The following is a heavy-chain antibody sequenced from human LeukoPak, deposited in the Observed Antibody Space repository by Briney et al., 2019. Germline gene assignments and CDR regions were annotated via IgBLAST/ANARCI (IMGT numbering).Heavy chain of an antibody. CDR3: ARRSMVQHMDV. V-gene: IGHV7-4-1*02. J-gene: IGHJ6*03. D-gene: IGHD3-10*01. CDR2: IDTNTGNP. CDR1: GYTFTNYG. Sequence: GASVKVSCKASGYTFTNYGISWVRQAPGQGLEYIGWIDTNTGNPTYAQGFTGRFVFSLDTSVNTAYLQISSLKTEDTGVYYCARRSMVQHMDVWGKGTTVTVSS.